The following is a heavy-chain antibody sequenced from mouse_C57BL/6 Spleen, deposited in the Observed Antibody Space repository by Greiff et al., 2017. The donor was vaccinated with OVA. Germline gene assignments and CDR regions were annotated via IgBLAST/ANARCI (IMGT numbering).Heavy chain of an antibody. D-gene: IGHD2-4*01. V-gene: IGHV7-3*01. J-gene: IGHJ1*03. CDR1: GFTFTDYY. CDR3: ARYFDDYEGGYWYFDV. Sequence: EVKLVESGGGLVQPGGSLSLSCAASGFTFTDYYMSWVRQPPGKALEWLGFIRNKANGYTTEYSASVKGRFTISRDNSQSILYLQMNALRAEDSATYYCARYFDDYEGGYWYFDVWGTGTTVTVSS. CDR2: IRNKANGYTT.